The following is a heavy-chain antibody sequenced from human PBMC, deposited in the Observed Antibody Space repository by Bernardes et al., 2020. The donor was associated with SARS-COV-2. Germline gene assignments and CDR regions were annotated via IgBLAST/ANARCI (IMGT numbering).Heavy chain of an antibody. CDR3: AREAYYGSGTYGMDV. D-gene: IGHD3-10*01. CDR1: GFTFSSYG. V-gene: IGHV3-33*01. Sequence: GGSLRLSCAASGFTFSSYGVHWVRQAPGKGLEWVAVIWYDGSNKYYADSVKGRFTISRDNSKNTLYLQMNSLRAEDTAVYYCAREAYYGSGTYGMDVWGQGTTVTVSS. CDR2: IWYDGSNK. J-gene: IGHJ6*02.